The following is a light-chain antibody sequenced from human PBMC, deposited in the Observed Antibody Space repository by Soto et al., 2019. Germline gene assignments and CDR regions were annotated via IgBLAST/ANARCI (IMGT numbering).Light chain of an antibody. J-gene: IGKJ1*01. CDR1: RSVSSSY. CDR3: QQYGSSPPSWT. Sequence: ETVLTQSPGTLSLSPGERATLFCRASRSVSSSYLAWYQQKPGQAPRLLIYGASSRATGIPDRFSGSGSGTDFTRTISRLEPEDFAVYYCQQYGSSPPSWTFGQGTKVEIK. V-gene: IGKV3-20*01. CDR2: GAS.